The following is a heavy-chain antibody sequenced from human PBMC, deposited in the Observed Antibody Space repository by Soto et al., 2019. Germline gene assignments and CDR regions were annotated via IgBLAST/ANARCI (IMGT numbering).Heavy chain of an antibody. CDR2: ISAYTGNT. D-gene: IGHD5-12*01. Sequence: QVQLVQSGAEVKKPGASVKVSCKTSGYTFSNYGLSWVRQAPGQGLEWMAWISAYTGNTNFAQRFKGRVTMTTDTSTSTAYMELRSLRSDDTAVYYCARDTPASGVATLDFWGQGSLVTVSS. V-gene: IGHV1-18*01. J-gene: IGHJ4*02. CDR1: GYTFSNYG. CDR3: ARDTPASGVATLDF.